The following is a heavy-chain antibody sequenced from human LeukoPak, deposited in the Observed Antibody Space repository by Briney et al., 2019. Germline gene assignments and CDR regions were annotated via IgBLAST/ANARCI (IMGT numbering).Heavy chain of an antibody. D-gene: IGHD4-23*01. J-gene: IGHJ4*02. CDR1: GFTFSNAW. V-gene: IGHV3-15*01. Sequence: GGSLRLSCAASGFTFSNAWMSWVRQAPGKGLEWVGRIKSKTDGETTDYAAPVKGRFTISRDDSKSTLYLQMNSLKTEDTAVYYCTTGDATVVTDYWGQGTLVTVSS. CDR2: IKSKTDGETT. CDR3: TTGDATVVTDY.